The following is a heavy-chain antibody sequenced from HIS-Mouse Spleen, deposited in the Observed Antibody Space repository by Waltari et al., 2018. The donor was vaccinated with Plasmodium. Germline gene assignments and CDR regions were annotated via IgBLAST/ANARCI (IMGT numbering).Heavy chain of an antibody. CDR3: ASSWYWYFDL. CDR1: CFTFSSYW. Sequence: EVQLVESGGGLVPPGGSLRLSCAASCFTFSSYWMSWVRQAPGKGLEWVANIKQDGREKYYVDSVKGRFTISRDNAKNSLYLQMNSLRAEDTAVYYCASSWYWYFDLWGRGTLVTVSS. CDR2: IKQDGREK. J-gene: IGHJ2*01. V-gene: IGHV3-7*01. D-gene: IGHD6-13*01.